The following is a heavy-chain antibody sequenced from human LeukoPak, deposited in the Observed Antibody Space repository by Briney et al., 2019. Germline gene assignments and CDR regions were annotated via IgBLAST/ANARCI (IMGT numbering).Heavy chain of an antibody. Sequence: PGGSLRLSCAASGFTFSSYNINWGRRAPGRGLEWVSSIISRSTYIYYADSVKGRFTISRDNAKNSLYLQMNSLRADDTAVYYCARVKGGASGYNFYYYYMDVWGKGTTVTVSS. D-gene: IGHD3-10*01. J-gene: IGHJ6*03. V-gene: IGHV3-21*06. CDR3: ARVKGGASGYNFYYYYMDV. CDR2: IISRSTYI. CDR1: GFTFSSYN.